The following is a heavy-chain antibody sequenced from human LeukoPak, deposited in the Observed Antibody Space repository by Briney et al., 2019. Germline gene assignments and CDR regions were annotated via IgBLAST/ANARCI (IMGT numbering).Heavy chain of an antibody. CDR3: ARDRSSSGIDY. D-gene: IGHD6-6*01. J-gene: IGHJ4*02. Sequence: SETLSLTCTVSGGSISSSSHYWGWIRQPPGKGLEWIGSIYYSGNTYYNPSLKSRVTISVDTSKNQFSLKLSSVTAADTAVYYCARDRSSSGIDYWGQGTLVTVSS. CDR1: GGSISSSSHY. CDR2: IYYSGNT. V-gene: IGHV4-39*02.